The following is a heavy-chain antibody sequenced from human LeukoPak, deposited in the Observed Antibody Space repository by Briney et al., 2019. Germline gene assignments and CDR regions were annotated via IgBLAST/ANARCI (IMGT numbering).Heavy chain of an antibody. V-gene: IGHV1-2*02. CDR3: AREAVIRGIIITNFDY. CDR2: INPNSGDT. CDR1: GYTFTVHY. Sequence: GASVNVSCTSSGYTFTVHYMHWVRQAPGQGREWMGWINPNSGDTNYAQKFQGRVTMTRATSISTAYMELSRLSFDDTAVYYCAREAVIRGIIITNFDYWGQGTLVTVSS. J-gene: IGHJ4*02. D-gene: IGHD3-10*01.